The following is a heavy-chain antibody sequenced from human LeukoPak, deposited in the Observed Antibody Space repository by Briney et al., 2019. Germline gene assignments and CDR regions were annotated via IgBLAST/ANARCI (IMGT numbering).Heavy chain of an antibody. Sequence: TGGSLRLSCAASGFTFSSHWMTWVRQAPGKGLEWVACINSDGSYIQYVDSVKGRFSISRDNAKNSLFLQMSSLRAEDTAVYYCARGATMVRGVLDYWGQGTLVTVSS. CDR2: INSDGSYI. CDR1: GFTFSSHW. V-gene: IGHV3-7*01. D-gene: IGHD3-10*01. J-gene: IGHJ4*02. CDR3: ARGATMVRGVLDY.